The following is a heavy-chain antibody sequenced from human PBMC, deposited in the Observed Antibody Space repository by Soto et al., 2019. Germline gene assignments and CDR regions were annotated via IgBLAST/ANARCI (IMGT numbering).Heavy chain of an antibody. CDR2: IYYSGST. J-gene: IGHJ6*02. CDR1: GGSISSYY. V-gene: IGHV4-59*01. Sequence: PSETLSLTCTVSGGSISSYYWSWIRQPPGKGLEWIGYIYYSGSTNCNPSLKSRVTISVDTSKNQFSLKLSSVTAADTAVYYCARGGAYYDILTGYYDYYYYGMDVWGQGTTVTVSS. CDR3: ARGGAYYDILTGYYDYYYYGMDV. D-gene: IGHD3-9*01.